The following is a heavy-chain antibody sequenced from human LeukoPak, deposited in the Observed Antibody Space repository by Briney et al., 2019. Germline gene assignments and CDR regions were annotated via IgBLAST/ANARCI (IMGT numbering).Heavy chain of an antibody. CDR3: ARRGGSYEDAFDI. J-gene: IGHJ3*02. CDR1: GFTFSSYW. V-gene: IGHV3-74*01. CDR2: INSDGSST. D-gene: IGHD1-26*01. Sequence: PGGSLRLSCAASGFTFSSYWMHWVRQAPGKGLVWVSRINSDGSSTSYADSVKGRFTISRDNAKNSLYLQMNSLRAEDTAVYYCARRGGSYEDAFDIWGQGTMVTVSS.